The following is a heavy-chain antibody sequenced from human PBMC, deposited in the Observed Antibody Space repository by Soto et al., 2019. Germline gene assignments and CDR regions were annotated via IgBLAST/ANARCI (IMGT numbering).Heavy chain of an antibody. CDR3: ERGVATMIVAAAFDI. V-gene: IGHV5-51*01. Sequence: GESLKISCKGSGYSFTSYWIGWVRQMPGKGLEWMGIIYPGDSDTRYSPSFQGQVTISADKSISTAYLQWSSLKASDTAMYYCERGVATMIVAAAFDISGQGTMVTVSS. D-gene: IGHD3-22*01. J-gene: IGHJ3*02. CDR2: IYPGDSDT. CDR1: GYSFTSYW.